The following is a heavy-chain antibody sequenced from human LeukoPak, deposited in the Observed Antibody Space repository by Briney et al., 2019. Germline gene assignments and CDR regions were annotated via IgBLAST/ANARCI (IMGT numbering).Heavy chain of an antibody. J-gene: IGHJ6*02. CDR3: ARVEQLVTPFYYYGMDV. V-gene: IGHV3-30-3*01. Sequence: GGSLRLSCAASGFTFSSYAMHWVRQAPGKGLEWVAVISYDGSNKYYADSVKGRFTISRDNSKNTLYLQMNSLRAEDTAVYYCARVEQLVTPFYYYGMDVWGQGITVTVSS. D-gene: IGHD6-13*01. CDR1: GFTFSSYA. CDR2: ISYDGSNK.